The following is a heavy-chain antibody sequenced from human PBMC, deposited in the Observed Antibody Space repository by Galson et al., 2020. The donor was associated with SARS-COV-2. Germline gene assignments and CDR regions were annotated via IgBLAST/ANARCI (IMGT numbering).Heavy chain of an antibody. CDR1: GFAFFTYA. V-gene: IGHV3-30-3*01. J-gene: IGHJ4*02. CDR2: ISHEGGKK. CDR3: ARAVGGNFDF. Sequence: GGSLRLSCAASGFAFFTYAMHWVRQAPGKGLEWVGVISHEGGKKFYANSVEGRFTISRDNGENTMYLQLNSLRPDDTAVYYCARAVGGNFDFWGQGTLVTVSS.